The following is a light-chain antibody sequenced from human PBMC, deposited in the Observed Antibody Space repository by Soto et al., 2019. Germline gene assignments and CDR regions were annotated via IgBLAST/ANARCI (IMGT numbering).Light chain of an antibody. Sequence: IVLTQSPATLSLSPGERATLSCRAGQSISTYLAWYQQKSGQAPRLLIYDASNRATGTPARFSGSGSGTDFTLSISSLEPEDSAVYYCHQFNSYPLTFDGGTKVEIK. J-gene: IGKJ4*01. CDR3: HQFNSYPLT. CDR2: DAS. V-gene: IGKV3-11*01. CDR1: QSISTY.